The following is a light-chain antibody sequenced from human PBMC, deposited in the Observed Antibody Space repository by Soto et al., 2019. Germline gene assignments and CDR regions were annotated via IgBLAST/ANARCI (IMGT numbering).Light chain of an antibody. V-gene: IGLV2-14*01. CDR1: SSDVGGYDF. Sequence: QSALTRPASVSGSPGQSITISCTGTSSDVGGYDFVSWYQQHPGKAPKLMIYQVRNRPSGVSDRFSGSKSGNTASLTISGLQAEDEADYYCSSYTSSSTLLYLFGTGTKLTVL. CDR3: SSYTSSSTLLYL. CDR2: QVR. J-gene: IGLJ1*01.